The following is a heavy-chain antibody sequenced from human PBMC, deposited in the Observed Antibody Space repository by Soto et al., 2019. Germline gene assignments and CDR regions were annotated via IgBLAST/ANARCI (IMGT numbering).Heavy chain of an antibody. CDR3: ARENGHNWFDP. Sequence: PSETLSLTCTVSGGSISSGDYYWSWIRQPPGKGLEWIGYIYYSGSTYYNPSLKSRVTISVYTSKNQFSLKLSSVTAADTAVYYCARENGHNWFDPWGQGTLVTVSS. V-gene: IGHV4-30-4*01. J-gene: IGHJ5*02. CDR2: IYYSGST. CDR1: GGSISSGDYY. D-gene: IGHD2-8*01.